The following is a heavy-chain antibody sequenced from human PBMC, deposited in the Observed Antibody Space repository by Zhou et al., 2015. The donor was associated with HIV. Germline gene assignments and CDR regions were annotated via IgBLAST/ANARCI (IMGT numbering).Heavy chain of an antibody. D-gene: IGHD5-18*01. CDR1: GGTFSSYA. CDR2: IIPIFGTA. CDR3: ARDGTDRGYSYGYYYYGMDV. J-gene: IGHJ6*02. Sequence: QVQLVQSGAEVKKPGSSVKVSCKASGGTFSSYAISWVRQAPGQGLEWMGGIIPIFGTANYAQKFQGRVTITADESTSTAYMELSSLRSEDTAVYYCARDGTDRGYSYGYYYYGMDVWGQGTTVTGLL. V-gene: IGHV1-69*12.